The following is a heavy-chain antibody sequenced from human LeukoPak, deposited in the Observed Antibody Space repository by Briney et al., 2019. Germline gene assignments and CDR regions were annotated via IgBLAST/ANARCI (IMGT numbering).Heavy chain of an antibody. D-gene: IGHD3-10*01. CDR2: ISSSSSYI. V-gene: IGHV3-21*04. CDR3: ARPWIGEFFEY. J-gene: IGHJ4*02. CDR1: GFTFSSYG. Sequence: PGGSLRLSCAASGFTFSSYGMHWVRQAPGKGLEWVSSISSSSSYIYYADSVKGRFTISRDNAKNSLYLQMNSLRAEDTAVYYCARPWIGEFFEYWGQGTLVTVSS.